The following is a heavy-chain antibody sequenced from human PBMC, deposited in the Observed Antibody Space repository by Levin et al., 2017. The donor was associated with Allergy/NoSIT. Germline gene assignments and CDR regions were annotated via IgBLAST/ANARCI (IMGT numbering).Heavy chain of an antibody. V-gene: IGHV3-21*01. D-gene: IGHD1-1*01. CDR3: ARDLAGTTGPYNWFDP. CDR1: GFAFSSYS. J-gene: IGHJ5*02. Sequence: GESLKISCAASGFAFSSYSMNWVRQAPGKGLEWVSSISSSSSYIYYADSVKGRFTISRDNAKNSLYLQMNSLRAEDTAVYYCARDLAGTTGPYNWFDPWGQGTLVTVSS. CDR2: ISSSSSYI.